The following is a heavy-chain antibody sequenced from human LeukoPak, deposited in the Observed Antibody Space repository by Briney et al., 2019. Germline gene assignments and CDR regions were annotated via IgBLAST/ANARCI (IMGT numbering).Heavy chain of an antibody. V-gene: IGHV4-4*02. Sequence: PAETLSLTCAVSGGPISSNNWWGWVRQPPGKGLEWIGEIYHSGSPNYNPSLKSRVTISVDKSRNHFSLNLSSVTAADTAVYYCARVNINNWHSCDYSGQGTPVTASS. CDR1: GGPISSNNW. D-gene: IGHD1-1*01. CDR2: IYHSGSP. J-gene: IGHJ4*02. CDR3: ARVNINNWHSCDY.